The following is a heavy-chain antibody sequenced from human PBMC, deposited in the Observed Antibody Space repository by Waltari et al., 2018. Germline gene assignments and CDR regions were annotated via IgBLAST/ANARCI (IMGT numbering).Heavy chain of an antibody. Sequence: QVQLVQSGAEVKKPGASVKVSCKVSGYTLTELSMHWVRPAPGNGLGWMGGFDPEDGETIYAQKFQGRVTMTEDTSTDTAYMELSSLRSEDTAVYYCATANLRDDFWSVGRSAGWFDPWGQGTLVTVSS. J-gene: IGHJ5*02. D-gene: IGHD3-3*01. CDR2: FDPEDGET. CDR1: GYTLTELS. CDR3: ATANLRDDFWSVGRSAGWFDP. V-gene: IGHV1-24*01.